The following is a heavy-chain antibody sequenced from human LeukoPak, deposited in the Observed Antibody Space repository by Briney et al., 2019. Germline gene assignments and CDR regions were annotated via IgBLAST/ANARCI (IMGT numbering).Heavy chain of an antibody. J-gene: IGHJ4*02. Sequence: GASVKVSCTTSGYTFNTYGITWVRQAPGQGLEWMGWISPYNGNTSYAQKFQARVTMTTDTSTSTAYMELRSLRSDDTAVYFCARAYCGGDCHQGPDYWGQGTLVIVSS. CDR2: ISPYNGNT. CDR1: GYTFNTYG. D-gene: IGHD2-21*02. V-gene: IGHV1-18*01. CDR3: ARAYCGGDCHQGPDY.